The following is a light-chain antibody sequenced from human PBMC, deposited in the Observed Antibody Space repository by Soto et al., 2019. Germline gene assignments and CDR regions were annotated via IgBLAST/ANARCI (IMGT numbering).Light chain of an antibody. Sequence: DSQLTQFPSFLSASVGDRVTITCRASQGISSYLAWYQQKPGKAPKLLIYAASTLQSGFPSRFSGSGSGTEFTLTISSLQLEDFATYYCQQLNSYPQAITFGQGTRLEIK. CDR1: QGISSY. V-gene: IGKV1-9*01. J-gene: IGKJ5*01. CDR2: AAS. CDR3: QQLNSYPQAIT.